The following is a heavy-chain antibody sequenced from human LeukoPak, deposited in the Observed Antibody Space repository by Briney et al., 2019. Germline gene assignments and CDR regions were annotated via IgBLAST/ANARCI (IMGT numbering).Heavy chain of an antibody. D-gene: IGHD2/OR15-2a*01. V-gene: IGHV3-30*02. Sequence: PGGSLRLSCAASGFTFSSYGMHWVRQAPGKGLEWVAFIRYDGSNKYYADSVKGRFTISRDNSKNTLYLQMNSLRAEDTAVYYCAKDRTTPMGYYYYMDVWGKGTTVTVSS. CDR1: GFTFSSYG. CDR3: AKDRTTPMGYYYYMDV. CDR2: IRYDGSNK. J-gene: IGHJ6*03.